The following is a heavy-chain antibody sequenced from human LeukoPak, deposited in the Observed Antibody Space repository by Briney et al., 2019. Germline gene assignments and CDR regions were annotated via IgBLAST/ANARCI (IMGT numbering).Heavy chain of an antibody. D-gene: IGHD3-3*01. Sequence: SAPTLVKPTETLTLTCTFTGFSLTTSGVGLGWIRQTPGKTLEWRALFFWYDDERYSASLKSRLTITKDTSKNQVVLTMTNMDPVDTGTDYCAHRPPLETYGRGSAFDIWGQGTVVAVSS. V-gene: IGHV2-5*01. CDR3: AHRPPLETYGRGSAFDI. CDR2: FFWYDDE. J-gene: IGHJ3*02. CDR1: GFSLTTSGVG.